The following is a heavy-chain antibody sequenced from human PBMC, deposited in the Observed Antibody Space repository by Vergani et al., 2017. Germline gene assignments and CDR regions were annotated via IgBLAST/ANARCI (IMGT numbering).Heavy chain of an antibody. V-gene: IGHV3-30-3*01. Sequence: VQLVESGGGLVQPGGSLRLSCAASGFTVSSNYMSWVRQAPGKGLEWVAVISYDGSNKYYADSVKGRFTISRDNSKNTLYLQMNSLRAEDTAVYYCARDIDYWGQGTLVTVSS. CDR2: ISYDGSNK. CDR1: GFTVSSNY. J-gene: IGHJ4*02. CDR3: ARDIDY.